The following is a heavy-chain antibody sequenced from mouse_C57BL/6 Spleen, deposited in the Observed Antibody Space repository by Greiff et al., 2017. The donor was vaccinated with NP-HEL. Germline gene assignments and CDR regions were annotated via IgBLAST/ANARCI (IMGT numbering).Heavy chain of an antibody. D-gene: IGHD1-1*01. CDR2: IDPSDSYT. V-gene: IGHV1-50*01. J-gene: IGHJ2*01. Sequence: QVQLQQPGAELVKPGASVKLSCKASGYTFTSYWMQWVKQRPGQGLEWIGEIDPSDSYTNYNQKFKGKATLTVDTSSSTAYMQLSSLTSEDSAVYYCARFEGSRDFDYWGQGTTLTVSS. CDR1: GYTFTSYW. CDR3: ARFEGSRDFDY.